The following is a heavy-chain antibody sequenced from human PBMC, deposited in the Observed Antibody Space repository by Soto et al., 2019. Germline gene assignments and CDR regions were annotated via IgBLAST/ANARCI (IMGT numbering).Heavy chain of an antibody. J-gene: IGHJ4*02. Sequence: SVKVSCKASGYTFTSYVIKWFRQAPGERLEYMGWVSHENRNAGYAPQFRGRVSMTADTSINTVYLELTTLTYEDTAVYYCEVTTGYWVQGTMVTGSS. CDR3: EVTTGY. V-gene: IGHV1-8*02. CDR1: GYTFTSYV. CDR2: VSHENRNA. D-gene: IGHD4-17*01.